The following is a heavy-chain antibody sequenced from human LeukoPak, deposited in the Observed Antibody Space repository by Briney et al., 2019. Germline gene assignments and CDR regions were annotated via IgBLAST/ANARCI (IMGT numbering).Heavy chain of an antibody. J-gene: IGHJ4*02. CDR2: ISGSRGTI. V-gene: IGHV3-48*01. CDR3: ARGYSSAWYRLRDY. D-gene: IGHD6-19*01. Sequence: PGGSLRLSCAASGFTFSSYGMNWVRPAPGKGLEWVSYISGSRGTIYYADSVKGRFTISRDNAENSLYLQMNSLRAEDTAVYFCARGYSSAWYRLRDYWGQGTLVTVSS. CDR1: GFTFSSYG.